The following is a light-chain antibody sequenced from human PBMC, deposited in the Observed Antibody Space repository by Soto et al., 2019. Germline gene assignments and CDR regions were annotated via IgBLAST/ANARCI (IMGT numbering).Light chain of an antibody. CDR2: VNSDGSH. CDR1: SGHSNYA. CDR3: QTWGTGIVV. V-gene: IGLV4-69*01. J-gene: IGLJ2*01. Sequence: QPVLTQSPSASASLGASVKLTCTLSSGHSNYAIAWHQQQPEKGPRYLMKVNSDGSHSKGDGIPDRFSGSNSGAERYLTISSPQSEDEADYYCQTWGTGIVVFGGGTKLTVL.